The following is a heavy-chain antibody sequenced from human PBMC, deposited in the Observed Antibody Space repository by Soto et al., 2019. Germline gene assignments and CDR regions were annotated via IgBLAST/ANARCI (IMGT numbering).Heavy chain of an antibody. V-gene: IGHV3-21*01. D-gene: IGHD3-3*01. CDR2: ISSSSSYI. J-gene: IGHJ6*02. CDR1: GFTFSSYS. CDR3: ARDLTNDFWSGYYEEDYYYYGMDV. Sequence: EVQLVESGGGLVKPGGSLRLSCAASGFTFSSYSMNWVRQAPGKGLEWVSSISSSSSYIYYADSVKGRFTISRDNAKNSVYLQMNSLRAEDTAVYYCARDLTNDFWSGYYEEDYYYYGMDVWGQGTTVTVSS.